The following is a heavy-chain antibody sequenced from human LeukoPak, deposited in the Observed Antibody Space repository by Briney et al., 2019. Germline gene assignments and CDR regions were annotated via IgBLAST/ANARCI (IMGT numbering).Heavy chain of an antibody. CDR3: ARGLSPNYYDSSGYHDAFDI. CDR1: GGSFSGYY. CDR2: INHSGST. V-gene: IGHV4-34*01. D-gene: IGHD3-22*01. Sequence: SETLSLTCAVYGGSFSGYYWSWIRQPPGKGLEWIGEINHSGSTNYNPSLKSRVTISVDTSKNQFSLKLSSVTAADTAVYYCARGLSPNYYDSSGYHDAFDIWGQGTMVTVSS. J-gene: IGHJ3*02.